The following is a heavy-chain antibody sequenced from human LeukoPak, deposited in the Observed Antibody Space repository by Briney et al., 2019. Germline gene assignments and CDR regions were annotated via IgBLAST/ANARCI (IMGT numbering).Heavy chain of an antibody. Sequence: SETLSLTCAVYGGSFSGYYRSWIRQPPGKGLEWIGEINHSGSTNYNPSLKSRVTISVDTSKNQFSLKLSSVTAADTAVYYCARARRVFIVGATDFDYWGQGTLVTVSS. J-gene: IGHJ4*02. CDR1: GGSFSGYY. V-gene: IGHV4-34*01. CDR2: INHSGST. CDR3: ARARRVFIVGATDFDY. D-gene: IGHD1-26*01.